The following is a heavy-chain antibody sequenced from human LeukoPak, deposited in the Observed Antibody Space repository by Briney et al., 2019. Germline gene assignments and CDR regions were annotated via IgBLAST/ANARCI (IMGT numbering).Heavy chain of an antibody. CDR3: ARGFRFGGYYYYYYMDV. Sequence: SETLSLTCAVYGGSFTAYYSSWIRQPPGKGLEWIGEINHSGSTNHNPSLKSRITISVDTSKNQFSLKLSSVTAADTAVYYCARGFRFGGYYYYYYMDVWGKGTTVTVSS. CDR2: INHSGST. D-gene: IGHD3-10*01. J-gene: IGHJ6*03. V-gene: IGHV4-34*01. CDR1: GGSFTAYY.